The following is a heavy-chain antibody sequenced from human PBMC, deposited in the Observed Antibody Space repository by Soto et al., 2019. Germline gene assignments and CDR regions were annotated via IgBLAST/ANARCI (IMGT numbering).Heavy chain of an antibody. V-gene: IGHV1-2*02. Sequence: QVQLVQSGAEVTKAGTSVKVSCKASGYIFTSSYVHWVRQAPGQGLEWIGWINSNSGATNRQQKFHARVTITRDTSITTANREIDKLTSDDTAIYYCARGRPSVVTAWLDPWGQGTLVTVS. CDR3: ARGRPSVVTAWLDP. CDR1: GYIFTSSY. CDR2: INSNSGAT. D-gene: IGHD3-22*01. J-gene: IGHJ5*02.